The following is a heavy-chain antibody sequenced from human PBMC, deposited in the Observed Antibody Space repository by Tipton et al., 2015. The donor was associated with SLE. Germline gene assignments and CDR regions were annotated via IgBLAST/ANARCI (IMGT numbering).Heavy chain of an antibody. CDR3: ARAGEYVVVDYFDY. V-gene: IGHV4-38-2*01. Sequence: TLSLTCAVSGYSISSGYYWGWFRQPPGQGLEWIGSIYPSGSTYYNPSLKRRVTIFLDTSKNLFSLKLSSVTAADTAVYYCARAGEYVVVDYFDYWGQGRLVTVSS. CDR1: GYSISSGYY. J-gene: IGHJ4*02. CDR2: IYPSGST. D-gene: IGHD2-15*01.